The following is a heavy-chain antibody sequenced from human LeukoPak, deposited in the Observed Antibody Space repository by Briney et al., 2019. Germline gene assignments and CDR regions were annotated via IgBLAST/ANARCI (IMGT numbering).Heavy chain of an antibody. D-gene: IGHD3-3*01. Sequence: ASVKVSCKGSGYTVTSYGISWVRQAPGQGLEWMGWISAYNGNTNYAQKLQGRVTMTTDTSTSTAYMELRSLRSDDTAVYYCARGVNYDFWSGYSKTNWFDPWGQGTLVTVSS. V-gene: IGHV1-18*01. CDR3: ARGVNYDFWSGYSKTNWFDP. J-gene: IGHJ5*02. CDR1: GYTVTSYG. CDR2: ISAYNGNT.